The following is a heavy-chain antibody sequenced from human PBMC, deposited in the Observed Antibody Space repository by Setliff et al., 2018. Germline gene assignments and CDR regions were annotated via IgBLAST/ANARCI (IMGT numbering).Heavy chain of an antibody. Sequence: PSETLSLTCTVSGGSISSSSYYWGWIRQPPGKGLEWIGSIYYSGSTYYNPSLKSRVTISVDTSKNQFSLKLSSVTAADTAVYYCARHRSGWYGYYYYGMDVWGQGTTVTVSS. V-gene: IGHV4-39*01. D-gene: IGHD6-19*01. CDR1: GGSISSSSYY. J-gene: IGHJ6*02. CDR2: IYYSGST. CDR3: ARHRSGWYGYYYYGMDV.